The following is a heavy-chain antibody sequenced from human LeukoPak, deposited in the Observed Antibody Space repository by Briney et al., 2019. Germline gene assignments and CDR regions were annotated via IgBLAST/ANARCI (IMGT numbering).Heavy chain of an antibody. CDR2: INPSGGST. Sequence: ASVKVSCKASGYTFTSYYMHWVRQAPGQGLEWMGLINPSGGSTSYAQKFQGRVTMTRDTSTSTVYMQLSSLSSEDTAVYYCARVRSGVPAAYWYFDYWGQGTLVSVSS. CDR1: GYTFTSYY. J-gene: IGHJ4*02. V-gene: IGHV1-46*01. D-gene: IGHD2-2*01. CDR3: ARVRSGVPAAYWYFDY.